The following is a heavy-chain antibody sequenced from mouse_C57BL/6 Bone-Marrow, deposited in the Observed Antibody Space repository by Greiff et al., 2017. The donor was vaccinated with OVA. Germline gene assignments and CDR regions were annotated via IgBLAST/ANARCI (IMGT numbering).Heavy chain of an antibody. Sequence: EVMLVESGGDLVKPGGSLKLSCAASGFTFSSYGMSWVRQTPDKRLEWVATISSGGSYTYYPDSVKGRFTISRDNAKNTLYLQMSSLKSEDTAMYYCARRLEFDYWGQGTTLTVSS. CDR3: ARRLEFDY. CDR2: ISSGGSYT. D-gene: IGHD3-3*01. CDR1: GFTFSSYG. J-gene: IGHJ2*01. V-gene: IGHV5-6*02.